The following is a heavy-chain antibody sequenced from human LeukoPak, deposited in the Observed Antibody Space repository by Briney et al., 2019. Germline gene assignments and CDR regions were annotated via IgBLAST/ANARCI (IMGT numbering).Heavy chain of an antibody. D-gene: IGHD1-1*01. CDR3: ARRGNWNQRGFGP. Sequence: SETLSLTCVVYGESFSGYYWSWIRQPPGKGLEWIGEINQSGSINYNPSLKSRVTISVDTSKNQFSLKLSSVTAADTAVYYCARRGNWNQRGFGPWGQGTLVTVSS. CDR2: INQSGSI. V-gene: IGHV4-34*01. CDR1: GESFSGYY. J-gene: IGHJ5*02.